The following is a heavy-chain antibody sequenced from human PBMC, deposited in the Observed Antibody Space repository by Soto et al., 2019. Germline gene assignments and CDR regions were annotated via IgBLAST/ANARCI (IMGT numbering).Heavy chain of an antibody. CDR2: IATYNSNR. D-gene: IGHD3-10*01. Sequence: GASVKVSCKTSGDTFTNFGLSWVRQAPGQGLEWMGWIATYNSNRNYAQKFQGRLTLTTDTSTSTAYMELKSLGYDDTAVYYCARVVRGVVNWFHTWGQGTLVTVSS. J-gene: IGHJ5*02. CDR1: GDTFTNFG. CDR3: ARVVRGVVNWFHT. V-gene: IGHV1-18*01.